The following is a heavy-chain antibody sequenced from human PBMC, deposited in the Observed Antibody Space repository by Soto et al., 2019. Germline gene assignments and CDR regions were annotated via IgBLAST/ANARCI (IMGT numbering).Heavy chain of an antibody. J-gene: IGHJ4*02. CDR2: IIPVFAIT. D-gene: IGHD1-1*01. CDR3: ARANFHFESDGSSFTTHFDH. V-gene: IGHV1-69*01. CDR1: GDTFSSYG. Sequence: QVQLVQSGAEVKKPGSSVKVSCSASGDTFSSYGISWVRQAPGQGLEWLGGIIPVFAITKYEQKFQGRITVTSDDSSSTTYMDLSSRSSEHTAVYYCARANFHFESDGSSFTTHFDHWGQGTPVTVSS.